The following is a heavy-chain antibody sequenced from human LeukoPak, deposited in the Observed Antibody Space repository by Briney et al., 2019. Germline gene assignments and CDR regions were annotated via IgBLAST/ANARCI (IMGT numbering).Heavy chain of an antibody. CDR2: ISYDGSNK. V-gene: IGHV3-30*18. Sequence: GGSLRPSCAASGFTFSSSGMRCVHQAPGKGLEWVAVISYDGSNKYYADSEKGRFTISRDNSTDTLYLQRNSLRAEDTAVYYCAKGVASGDYWGQGTLVTVSS. D-gene: IGHD3-10*01. J-gene: IGHJ4*02. CDR1: GFTFSSSG. CDR3: AKGVASGDY.